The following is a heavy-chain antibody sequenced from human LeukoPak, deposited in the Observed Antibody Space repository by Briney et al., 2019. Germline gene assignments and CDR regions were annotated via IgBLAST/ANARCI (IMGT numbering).Heavy chain of an antibody. V-gene: IGHV4-4*07. Sequence: SETLSLPCTVSGRSIRTSYWSWIPRPAGKGRVGIGRIYSSGSTNYNPSLKSRVTMSLDTSKNQFSLKLISVTAADTAVYYCARYRTGVFWYFDLWGGGTLLTVSS. CDR1: GRSIRTSY. J-gene: IGHJ2*01. CDR2: IYSSGST. D-gene: IGHD7-27*01. CDR3: ARYRTGVFWYFDL.